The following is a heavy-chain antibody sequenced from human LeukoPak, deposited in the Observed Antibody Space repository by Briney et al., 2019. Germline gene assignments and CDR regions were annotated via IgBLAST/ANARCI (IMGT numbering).Heavy chain of an antibody. Sequence: ASVKVSCKASGYTFTSYYMHWVRQAPGQGLEWMEIINPSGGSTSYAQKFQGRVTMTRDTSTSTVYMELSSLRSEDTAVYYCAREGSSSSYYYYYYYMDVWGKGTTVTVSS. V-gene: IGHV1-46*01. D-gene: IGHD6-6*01. CDR1: GYTFTSYY. CDR3: AREGSSSSYYYYYYYMDV. CDR2: INPSGGST. J-gene: IGHJ6*03.